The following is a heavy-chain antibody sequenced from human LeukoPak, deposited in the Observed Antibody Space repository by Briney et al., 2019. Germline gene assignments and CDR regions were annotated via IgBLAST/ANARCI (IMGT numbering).Heavy chain of an antibody. D-gene: IGHD6-13*01. V-gene: IGHV1-69*04. CDR1: GGTFSSYA. J-gene: IGHJ5*02. CDR2: IIPILGIA. CDR3: ARAPIAAAGIGFDP. Sequence: SVKVSCKASGGTFSSYAIIWVRQAPGQGLEWMGRIIPILGIANYAQKFQGRVTITADKSTSTAYMELSSLRSEDTAVYYCARAPIAAAGIGFDPWGQGTLVTVSS.